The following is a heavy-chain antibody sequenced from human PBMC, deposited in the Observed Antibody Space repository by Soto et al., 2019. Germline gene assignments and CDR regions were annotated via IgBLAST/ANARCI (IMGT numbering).Heavy chain of an antibody. V-gene: IGHV3-48*02. CDR1: GFTFSSYS. J-gene: IGHJ5*02. CDR2: ISSSSSTI. D-gene: IGHD2-21*01. CDR3: ARDSALVGATWFVVGWFDP. Sequence: EVQLVESGGGLVQPGGSLRLSCAASGFTFSSYSMNWVRQAPGKGLEWVSYISSSSSTIYYADSVKGRFTISRDNDKNPLYLQLNRLGDEETAVYYCARDSALVGATWFVVGWFDPWGQGTLLTVSS.